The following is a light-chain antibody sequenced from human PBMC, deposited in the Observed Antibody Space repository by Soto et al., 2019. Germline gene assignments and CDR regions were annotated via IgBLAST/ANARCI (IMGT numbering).Light chain of an antibody. CDR2: DAS. CDR1: QSVSSY. Sequence: EIVLTQSPATLSLSPGERATLSCRASQSVSSYLAWYQQKPGQVPRLVIYDASNRATGITGRFSGSGSGTDFTLTISSIEPEDCGVYYCQQRSRWPRTFGQGTKVEIK. J-gene: IGKJ1*01. V-gene: IGKV3-11*01. CDR3: QQRSRWPRT.